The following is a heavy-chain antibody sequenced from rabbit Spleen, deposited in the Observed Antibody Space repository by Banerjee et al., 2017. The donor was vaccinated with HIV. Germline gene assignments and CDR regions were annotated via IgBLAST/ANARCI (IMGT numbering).Heavy chain of an antibody. V-gene: IGHV1S39*01. Sequence: QQQLVESGGGLVQPGGSLKLSCKASGFDFSSYGVSWVRQAPGKGLEWIGYIDPIFTSTYYASWAKGRFTISKTSSTTVTLQMTSLTVADTATYFCARDTGSSFSTYGMDLWGPGTLVTVS. D-gene: IGHD8-1*01. CDR2: IDPIFTST. CDR1: GFDFSSYG. J-gene: IGHJ6*01. CDR3: ARDTGSSFSTYGMDL.